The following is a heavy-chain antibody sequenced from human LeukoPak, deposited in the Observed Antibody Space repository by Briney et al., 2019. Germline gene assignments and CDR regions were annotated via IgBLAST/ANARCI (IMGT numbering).Heavy chain of an antibody. Sequence: ASVKVSCMASAYTFTDFYMHWVRQAPGQGLEWMGWINPNSGGTNYAPKFQGRVTMTRDTSISTVYMELSRLRSDDTAVYYCARDGADSGSNSEYFQHWGQGTLVTVSS. J-gene: IGHJ1*01. CDR2: INPNSGGT. CDR3: ARDGADSGSNSEYFQH. D-gene: IGHD1-26*01. V-gene: IGHV1-2*02. CDR1: AYTFTDFY.